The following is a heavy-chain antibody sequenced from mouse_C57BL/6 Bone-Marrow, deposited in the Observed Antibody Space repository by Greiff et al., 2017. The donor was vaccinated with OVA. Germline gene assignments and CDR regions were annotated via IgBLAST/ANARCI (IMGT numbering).Heavy chain of an antibody. CDR2: ISYSGST. CDR3: ARRNCWYFDY. CDR1: GYSITSDY. J-gene: IGHJ2*01. D-gene: IGHD2-1*01. V-gene: IGHV3-8*01. Sequence: EVKLMESGPGLAKPSQSLSLTCSATGYSITSDYWNWIRKFPGNKLEYMGYISYSGSTYYTPSPKSRICITRDTSKNQYYLQLKSVTTEDTATYYCARRNCWYFDYWGQGTTLTVSS.